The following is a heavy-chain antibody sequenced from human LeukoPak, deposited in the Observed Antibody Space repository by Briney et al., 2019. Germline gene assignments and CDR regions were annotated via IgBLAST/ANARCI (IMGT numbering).Heavy chain of an antibody. CDR2: INGDGSIT. CDR1: GFTFSAYW. Sequence: GGSLRLSCAASGFTFSAYWMHWVRQAPGRGLVWVSRINGDGSITSYAESVKGRFIISRDNAKNTVYLQMNSLSAEDTAVYYCARDLELTYYDSSGHDYWGQGTLVTVSS. CDR3: ARDLELTYYDSSGHDY. J-gene: IGHJ4*02. D-gene: IGHD3-22*01. V-gene: IGHV3-74*01.